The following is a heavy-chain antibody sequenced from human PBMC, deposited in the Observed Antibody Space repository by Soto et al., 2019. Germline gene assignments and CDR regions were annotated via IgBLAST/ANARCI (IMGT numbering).Heavy chain of an antibody. Sequence: QVHLVQSGAEVKKPGSSVKVSCKASGGTFSSYTISWVRQAPGQGLEWMGRIIPILGIANYAQKFQGRVTITADKSTSTAYMELSRLRSEDTAVYYCAREGCSGGSCYFNYWGQGTLVTVSS. V-gene: IGHV1-69*08. CDR2: IIPILGIA. D-gene: IGHD2-15*01. CDR3: AREGCSGGSCYFNY. J-gene: IGHJ4*02. CDR1: GGTFSSYT.